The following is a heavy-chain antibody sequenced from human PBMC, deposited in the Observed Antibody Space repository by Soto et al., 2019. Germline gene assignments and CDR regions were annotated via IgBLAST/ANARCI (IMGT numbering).Heavy chain of an antibody. Sequence: ASVKVSCRASGYTFTNYYLHWVRQAPGQGLEWVGMINPSARSASYAQKLRGRLTMDRDTSTTTVYMELSRLTSEDTAVYYCARDNSAANGVLDHWGLGALVTVSS. D-gene: IGHD1-1*01. CDR1: GYTFTNYY. V-gene: IGHV1-46*04. CDR3: ARDNSAANGVLDH. J-gene: IGHJ4*02. CDR2: INPSARSA.